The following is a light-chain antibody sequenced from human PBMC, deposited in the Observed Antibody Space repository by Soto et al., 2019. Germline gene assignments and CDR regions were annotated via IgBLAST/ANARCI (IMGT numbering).Light chain of an antibody. Sequence: DIVMTQTPLYSPVTLGQAASISCNSNESLVHSDGNTYLSWLHQRSGQSPRLLIYKISERVSGVPDRFSGSGAGTDFTLEISRVEAEDVGIYYCMQATQFPYTFGQGTRLDIQ. J-gene: IGKJ2*01. CDR1: ESLVHSDGNTY. CDR2: KIS. CDR3: MQATQFPYT. V-gene: IGKV2-24*01.